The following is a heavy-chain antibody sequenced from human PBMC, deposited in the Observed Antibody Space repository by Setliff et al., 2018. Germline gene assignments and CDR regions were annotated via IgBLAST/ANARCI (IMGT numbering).Heavy chain of an antibody. V-gene: IGHV3-7*01. J-gene: IGHJ5*02. CDR3: ARDTYSGSYWINWFDP. D-gene: IGHD1-26*01. CDR1: GFTFSSYW. CDR2: IKQDGSEK. Sequence: PGGSLRLSCAASGFTFSSYWMSWVRQAPGKGLEWVANIKQDGSEKYYVDSVKGRFTISRDNAKNSLYLQMNSLRGEDTAVYYCARDTYSGSYWINWFDPWGQGTLVT.